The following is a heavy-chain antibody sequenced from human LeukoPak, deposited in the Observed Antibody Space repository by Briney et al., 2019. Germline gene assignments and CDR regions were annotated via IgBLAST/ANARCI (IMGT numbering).Heavy chain of an antibody. CDR3: ARHIGSHDF. Sequence: SETLSLTCTVSDGSITNYDWSWIRQPPGKGLEWIGCIYYSGSTNYSPSLESRVTISVDTSKNQFSLKVTSVTAADTAVYYCARHIGSHDFWGQGTLVTVSS. CDR2: IYYSGST. J-gene: IGHJ4*02. D-gene: IGHD1-26*01. CDR1: DGSITNYD. V-gene: IGHV4-59*01.